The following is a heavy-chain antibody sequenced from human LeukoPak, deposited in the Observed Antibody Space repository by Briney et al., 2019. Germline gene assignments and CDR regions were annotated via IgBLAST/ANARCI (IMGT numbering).Heavy chain of an antibody. V-gene: IGHV1-46*01. CDR3: ARDYRYDSSGYYEVGNWFDP. D-gene: IGHD3-22*01. J-gene: IGHJ5*02. Sequence: ASVKVSCKASGYTFTSYYTHWVRQAPGQGLEWMGIINPSGGSTSYAQKFQGRVTMTRDMSTSTVYMELSSLRSEDTAAYYCARDYRYDSSGYYEVGNWFDPWGQGTLVTVSS. CDR1: GYTFTSYY. CDR2: INPSGGST.